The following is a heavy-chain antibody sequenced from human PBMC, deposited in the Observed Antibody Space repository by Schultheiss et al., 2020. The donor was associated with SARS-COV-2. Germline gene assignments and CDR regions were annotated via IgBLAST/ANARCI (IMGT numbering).Heavy chain of an antibody. CDR3: AIASYCGGGCSPHYYGLDV. V-gene: IGHV1-2*06. CDR1: GYTFTGFY. J-gene: IGHJ6*02. CDR2: INPNSDDT. Sequence: ASVKVSCKASGYTFTGFYVHWVRQAPGQGLEWMGRINPNSDDTNYAQKLQGRVTMTTDTSTSTAYMELRSLRSDDTAVYYCAIASYCGGGCSPHYYGLDVWGQGTTVTVSS. D-gene: IGHD2-21*02.